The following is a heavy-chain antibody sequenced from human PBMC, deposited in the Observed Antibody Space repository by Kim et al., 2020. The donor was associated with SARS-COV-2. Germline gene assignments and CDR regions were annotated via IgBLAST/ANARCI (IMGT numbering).Heavy chain of an antibody. J-gene: IGHJ4*02. D-gene: IGHD3-9*01. CDR1: GYTFTSYA. CDR2: INTNTGNP. V-gene: IGHV7-4-1*02. CDR3: ARGPLYDILTGYYVY. Sequence: ASVKVSCKASGYTFTSYAMNWVRQAPGQGLEWMGWINTNTGNPTYAQGFTGRFVFSLDTSVSTAYLQISRLKAEDTAVYYCARGPLYDILTGYYVYWGQGTLVTVSS.